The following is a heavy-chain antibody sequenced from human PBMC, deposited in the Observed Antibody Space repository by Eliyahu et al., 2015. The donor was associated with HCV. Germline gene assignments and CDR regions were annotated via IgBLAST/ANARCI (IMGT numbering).Heavy chain of an antibody. CDR3: ARDYDFWSGYPGLGMDV. CDR2: IYSGGST. CDR1: GFTVSSXY. D-gene: IGHD3-3*01. J-gene: IGHJ6*02. V-gene: IGHV3-53*02. Sequence: VQLVETGGGLIQPGGSLRLSCAASGFTVSSXYMGWVRQAPGKGLEXVSVIYSGGSTXYADSVKGRFTISRDNSKNTLYLQMNSLRAEDTAVYYCARDYDFWSGYPGLGMDVWGQGTTVTVSS.